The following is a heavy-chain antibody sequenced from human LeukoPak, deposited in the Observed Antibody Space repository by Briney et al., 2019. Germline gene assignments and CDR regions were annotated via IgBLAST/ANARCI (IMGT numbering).Heavy chain of an antibody. CDR1: AYTFTSYA. Sequence: EASVEVSCEASAYTFTSYAISWVRQAPGQGLEWMGWISASNGNTNYAQKLHGRVTMTTDTSTNTVYMELRSLRFDDTAVYYCARDLAGVVGVTAWFDPWGQGTLVTVSS. D-gene: IGHD1-26*01. CDR2: ISASNGNT. V-gene: IGHV1-18*01. CDR3: ARDLAGVVGVTAWFDP. J-gene: IGHJ5*02.